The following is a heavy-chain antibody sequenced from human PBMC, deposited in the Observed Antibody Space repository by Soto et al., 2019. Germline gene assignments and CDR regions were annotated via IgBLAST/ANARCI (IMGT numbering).Heavy chain of an antibody. CDR3: ARKDSSSSLLSEYYYGMDV. CDR2: FSGIGDIT. Sequence: GGSLRLSCATSGLTFSNYAMSWVRQAPGKGLEWVSGFSGIGDITNSADSVKGRFTISRDNSKNTMYLQMDSLRAEDTAVYYCARKDSSSSLLSEYYYGMDVWGQGTTVTVSS. V-gene: IGHV3-23*01. CDR1: GLTFSNYA. D-gene: IGHD6-6*01. J-gene: IGHJ6*02.